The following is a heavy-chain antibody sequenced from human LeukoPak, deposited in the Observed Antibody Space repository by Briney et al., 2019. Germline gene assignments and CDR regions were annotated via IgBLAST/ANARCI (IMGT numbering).Heavy chain of an antibody. J-gene: IGHJ5*02. V-gene: IGHV4-39*01. D-gene: IGHD2-2*01. CDR1: GGSISSSSYY. CDR2: IYYSGST. CDR3: APWKAAITDRNWFDP. Sequence: PSETLSLTCTVSGGSISSSSYYWGWIRQPPGKGLEWIGSIYYSGSTYYNPSLKSRVTISVDTSKNQFSLKLSSVTAADTAVYYCAPWKAAITDRNWFDPWGQGTLVTVSS.